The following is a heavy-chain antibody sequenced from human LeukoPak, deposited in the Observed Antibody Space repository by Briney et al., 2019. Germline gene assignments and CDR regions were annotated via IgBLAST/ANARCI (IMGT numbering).Heavy chain of an antibody. D-gene: IGHD2-2*01. V-gene: IGHV4-61*02. CDR1: GGSISSGSYY. Sequence: SETLSHTCTVSGGSISSGSYYWSWIRQPAGKGLEWIGRIYTSGSTNYNPSLKSRVTISVDTSKNQFSLKLSSVTAADTAVYYCARGTFGPAAFNWFDPWGQGTLVTVSS. CDR2: IYTSGST. CDR3: ARGTFGPAAFNWFDP. J-gene: IGHJ5*02.